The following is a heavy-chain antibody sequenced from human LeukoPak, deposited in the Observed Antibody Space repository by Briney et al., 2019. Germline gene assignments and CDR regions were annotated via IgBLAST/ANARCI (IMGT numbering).Heavy chain of an antibody. V-gene: IGHV1-69*04. CDR1: GDTFSSYA. J-gene: IGHJ6*02. Sequence: SVKVSCKASGDTFSSYAISWVRQAPGQGLEWMGRIIPILGIANYAQKFQGRVTITADKSTSTAYMELSSLRSEDAAVYYCARRCSSTSCYSYYGMDVWGQGTTVTVSS. CDR2: IIPILGIA. CDR3: ARRCSSTSCYSYYGMDV. D-gene: IGHD2-2*01.